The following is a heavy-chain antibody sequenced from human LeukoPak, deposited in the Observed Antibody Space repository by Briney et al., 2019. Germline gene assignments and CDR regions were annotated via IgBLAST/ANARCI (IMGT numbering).Heavy chain of an antibody. CDR1: GGSFSGYY. D-gene: IGHD2-2*01. J-gene: IGHJ6*03. CDR3: ARGWGVVVPAASMDV. Sequence: PSETLSLTCAVYGGSFSGYYWSWIRQPPGKGLEWIGEINHSGSTNYNPSLKSRVTISVDTSKNQFSLELSSVTAADTAVYYCARGWGVVVPAASMDVWGKGTTVTVSS. V-gene: IGHV4-34*01. CDR2: INHSGST.